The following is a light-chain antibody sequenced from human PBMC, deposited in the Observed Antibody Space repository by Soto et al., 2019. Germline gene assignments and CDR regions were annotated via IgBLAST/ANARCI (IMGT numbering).Light chain of an antibody. CDR2: EVT. CDR3: SSYTSSSTLV. J-gene: IGLJ2*01. V-gene: IGLV2-18*02. CDR1: SRDVGYYNR. Sequence: QSALTQPPSVSGSPGKSVTISCTGTSRDVGYYNRVSWYQQPPGTAPKLMIYEVTNRPSGVPDRFSGSKSGNTSSLAISGLQAEDADDYYCSSYTSSSTLVFGGGTKLTVL.